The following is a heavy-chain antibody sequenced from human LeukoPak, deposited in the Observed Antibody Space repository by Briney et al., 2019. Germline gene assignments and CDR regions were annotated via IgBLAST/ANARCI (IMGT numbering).Heavy chain of an antibody. D-gene: IGHD5-12*01. CDR3: ARVAHDYYYYYYMDV. CDR1: GYTFTSYG. CDR2: ISAYNGNT. V-gene: IGHV1-18*01. J-gene: IGHJ6*03. Sequence: ASGKVSCKASGYTFTSYGISWARQAPGQGLEWMGWISAYNGNTNYAQKLQGRVTMTTDTSTSTAYMELRSLRSDDTAVYYCARVAHDYYYYYYMDVWGKGAMVTVSS.